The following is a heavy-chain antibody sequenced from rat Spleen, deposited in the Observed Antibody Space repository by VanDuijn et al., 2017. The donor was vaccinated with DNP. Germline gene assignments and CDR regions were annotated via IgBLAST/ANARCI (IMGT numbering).Heavy chain of an antibody. D-gene: IGHD1-11*01. CDR2: ISTSGGST. J-gene: IGHJ4*01. V-gene: IGHV5S13*01. CDR1: GFTFSNYG. CDR3: AKDRDGGYAMDA. Sequence: EVQLVESGGGLVQPGRSLKLSCAASGFTFSNYGMAWVRQAPKKGLEWVATISTSGGSTYYRDSVKGRFTISRDNAENTVYLQMSSLRSEETATYYCAKDRDGGYAMDAWGQGTSVTVSA.